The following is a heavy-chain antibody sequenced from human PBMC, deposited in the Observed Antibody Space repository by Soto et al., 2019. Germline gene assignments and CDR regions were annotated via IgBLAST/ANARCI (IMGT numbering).Heavy chain of an antibody. CDR2: INSDGSST. D-gene: IGHD2-2*01. CDR1: GFTFSSYW. Sequence: QSGGSLRLSCAASGFTFSSYWMHWVRQAPGKGLVWVSRINSDGSSTSYADSVKGRFTISRDNAKNTLYLQMNSLRAEDTAVYYCARDEIVVVPADRMEQGRYYYYGMDVWGQGTTFTASS. V-gene: IGHV3-74*01. J-gene: IGHJ6*02. CDR3: ARDEIVVVPADRMEQGRYYYYGMDV.